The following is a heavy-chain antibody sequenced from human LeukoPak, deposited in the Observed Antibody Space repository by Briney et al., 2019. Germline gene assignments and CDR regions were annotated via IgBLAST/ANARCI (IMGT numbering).Heavy chain of an antibody. CDR2: TSGSGGST. CDR3: AKSPVLAVSHFDY. D-gene: IGHD3-3*02. CDR1: GFAFSSYA. V-gene: IGHV3-23*01. Sequence: SGGSLRLSCAASGFAFSSYAMSWVRQAPGKGLEWVSATSGSGGSTYYADSVQGRFTIYRDNSKTTLYLQMNSLRAEDTAVYCCAKSPVLAVSHFDYWGQGTLVTVSS. J-gene: IGHJ4*02.